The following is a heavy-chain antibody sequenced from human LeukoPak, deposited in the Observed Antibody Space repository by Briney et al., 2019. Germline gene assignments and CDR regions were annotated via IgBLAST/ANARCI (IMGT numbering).Heavy chain of an antibody. J-gene: IGHJ5*02. CDR3: ARRPRAGWFDP. CDR1: GDSISSGTYS. CDR2: IYYSGTT. V-gene: IGHV4-30-4*07. Sequence: SETLSLTCAVSGDSISSGTYSWSRIRQPPGKGLEWIGYIYYSGTTYYNPSLKSRVTISVDTSKNQFSLKLRSVTAADTAVYYCARRPRAGWFDPWGQGTLVTVSS.